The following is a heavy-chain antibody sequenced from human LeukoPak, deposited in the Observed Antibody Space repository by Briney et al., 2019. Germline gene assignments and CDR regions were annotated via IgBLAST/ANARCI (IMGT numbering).Heavy chain of an antibody. D-gene: IGHD6-19*01. CDR2: IIPIFGTA. J-gene: IGHJ4*02. V-gene: IGHV1-69*05. Sequence: ASVKVSCKASGGTFSSYAISWVRQAPGQGLEWMGRIIPIFGTANYAQKFRGRVTITTDESTSTAYMELSSLRSEDTAVYYCARDGGLGAVAGWFDYWGQGTLVTVSS. CDR3: ARDGGLGAVAGWFDY. CDR1: GGTFSSYA.